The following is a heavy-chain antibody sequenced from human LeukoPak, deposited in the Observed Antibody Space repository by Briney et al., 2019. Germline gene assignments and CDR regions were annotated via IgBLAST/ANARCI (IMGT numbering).Heavy chain of an antibody. D-gene: IGHD2-2*01. CDR1: GGSISSYY. V-gene: IGHV4-4*07. J-gene: IGHJ6*03. CDR3: ASSVQDIVVVPAAIYYYYYMDV. CDR2: IYTSGST. Sequence: SETLSLTCTVSGGSISSYYWSWIRQPAGKGLEWIGRIYTSGSTNYNPSLKSRVTMSVDTSKNQFSLKLSSVTAADTAVYYCASSVQDIVVVPAAIYYYYYMDVWGKGTTVTVSS.